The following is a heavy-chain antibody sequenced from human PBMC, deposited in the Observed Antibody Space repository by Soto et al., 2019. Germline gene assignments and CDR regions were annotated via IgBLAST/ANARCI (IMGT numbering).Heavy chain of an antibody. J-gene: IGHJ4*02. V-gene: IGHV2-5*01. Sequence: QIALKESGPALVKPTQTLTLTCTFSGFSLSTFGVGVGWIRQPPGKALEWLALIYWNDDMRYRPSLKSRLTITKDTSKDQVVLSMTTVDPEDTATYYCAHSLSLPRDGPSGSFFDYWGQGTLVTVSS. D-gene: IGHD6-19*01. CDR2: IYWNDDM. CDR3: AHSLSLPRDGPSGSFFDY. CDR1: GFSLSTFGVG.